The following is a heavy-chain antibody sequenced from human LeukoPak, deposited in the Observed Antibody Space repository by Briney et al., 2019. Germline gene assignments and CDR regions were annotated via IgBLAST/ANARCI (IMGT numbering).Heavy chain of an antibody. CDR1: GYTLTELS. J-gene: IGHJ4*02. V-gene: IGHV1-24*01. D-gene: IGHD4-23*01. CDR2: FDPEDGET. Sequence: ASVKVSCKVSGYTLTELSMHWVRQAPGKGLEWMGGFDPEDGETIYAQKFQGRVTMTEDTSTDTAYMELSSLRSEDTAVYYCATEFGLYGGNSGLYYFDYWGQGTLVTVSS. CDR3: ATEFGLYGGNSGLYYFDY.